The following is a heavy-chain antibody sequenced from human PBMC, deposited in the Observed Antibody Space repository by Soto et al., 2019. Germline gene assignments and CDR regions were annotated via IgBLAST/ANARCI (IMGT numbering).Heavy chain of an antibody. V-gene: IGHV3-21*05. Sequence: EVQLVESGGGLVQPGGSLRLSCAASGFTFSSYSMNWVRQAPGKGLEWVSYISSSSSYIYYADSVKGRFTISRDDAKNSLELPMKRLGGEETGVYYCGRGPPPLPSSSGEVDYWGQGTLVTVSS. J-gene: IGHJ4*02. D-gene: IGHD6-6*01. CDR3: GRGPPPLPSSSGEVDY. CDR1: GFTFSSYS. CDR2: ISSSSSYI.